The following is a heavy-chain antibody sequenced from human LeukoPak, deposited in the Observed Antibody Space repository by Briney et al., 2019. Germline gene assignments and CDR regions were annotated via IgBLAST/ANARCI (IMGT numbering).Heavy chain of an antibody. CDR2: IWSDGSNK. J-gene: IGHJ4*02. Sequence: GGSLRLSCAASGFALSSYAIHWVRQAPGKGLEWVAVIWSDGSNKYYADSVKGRFTISGDNSKNTLDLQMNSLRAEDTAVYYCARDTFDFDYWGQGTLVTVSS. V-gene: IGHV3-33*08. CDR3: ARDTFDFDY. CDR1: GFALSSYA.